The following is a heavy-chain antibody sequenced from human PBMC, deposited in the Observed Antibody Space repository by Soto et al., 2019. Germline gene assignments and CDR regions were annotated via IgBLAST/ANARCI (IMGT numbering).Heavy chain of an antibody. V-gene: IGHV3-53*01. Sequence: PGGSLRLSCAASGLTVSSNYMSWVRQAPGKGLEWVSVIYSGGSTYYADSVKGRFTISRDNSKNTLYLQMNSLRAEDTAVYYCVWYSGSLLAQVGFDYWGQGTLVTVSS. D-gene: IGHD1-26*01. J-gene: IGHJ4*02. CDR1: GLTVSSNY. CDR3: VWYSGSLLAQVGFDY. CDR2: IYSGGST.